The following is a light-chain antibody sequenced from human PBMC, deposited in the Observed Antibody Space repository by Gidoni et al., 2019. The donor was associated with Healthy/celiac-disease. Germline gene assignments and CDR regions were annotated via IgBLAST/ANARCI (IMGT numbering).Light chain of an antibody. Sequence: QSALTKPASVSGSPGQSITISCTGTSSDVGGYNYVSWYQQHPGKAPKLMIYDVSNRPSGVSNRFSGSKAGNTAALTISGLQAEDEADYYCSSYTSSSTPVRFGGGTKLTVL. CDR3: SSYTSSSTPVR. CDR2: DVS. V-gene: IGLV2-14*03. J-gene: IGLJ3*02. CDR1: SSDVGGYNY.